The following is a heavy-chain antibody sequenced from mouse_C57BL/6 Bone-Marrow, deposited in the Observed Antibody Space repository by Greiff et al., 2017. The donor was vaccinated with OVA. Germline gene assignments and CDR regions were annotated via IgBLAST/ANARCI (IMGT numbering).Heavy chain of an antibody. CDR2: INPYNGGT. V-gene: IGHV1-19*01. Sequence: EVQLQQSGPVLVKPGASVKMSCKASGYTFTDYYMNWVKQSHGKSLEWIGVINPYNGGTSYNGKFKGKATLTVDKSSSTAYMELNSLTSEDSAVYYWAREREIRYYYGSSYGGWGSYWGQGTLVTVSA. CDR1: GYTFTDYY. D-gene: IGHD1-1*01. CDR3: AREREIRYYYGSSYGGWGSY. J-gene: IGHJ3*01.